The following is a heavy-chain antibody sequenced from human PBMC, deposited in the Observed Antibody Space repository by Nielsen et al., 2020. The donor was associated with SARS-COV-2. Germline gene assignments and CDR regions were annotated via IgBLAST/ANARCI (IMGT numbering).Heavy chain of an antibody. V-gene: IGHV1-2*06. Sequence: VSVKVSCKASGYTFTGYYMHWVRQAPGQGLEWMGRINPNSGGTNYAQKFQGRVTMTRDTSISTAYMELSRLRSDDTAVYYCAREKGSYGPAGYGMDVWGQGTTVTVSS. CDR3: AREKGSYGPAGYGMDV. J-gene: IGHJ6*02. D-gene: IGHD3-16*01. CDR1: GYTFTGYY. CDR2: INPNSGGT.